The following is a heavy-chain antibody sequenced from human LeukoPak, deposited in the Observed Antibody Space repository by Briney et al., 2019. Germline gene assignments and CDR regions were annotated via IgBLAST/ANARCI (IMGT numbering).Heavy chain of an antibody. Sequence: SVKVSCKASGGTFSSYAISWVRPAPGQGLEWMGGIIPIFGTANYAQKFQGRVTITADESTSTAYMELSSLRSEDTAVYYCARGRGIVVVVAGRNWFDPWGQGTLVTVSS. CDR1: GGTFSSYA. CDR2: IIPIFGTA. J-gene: IGHJ5*02. CDR3: ARGRGIVVVVAGRNWFDP. V-gene: IGHV1-69*13. D-gene: IGHD2-15*01.